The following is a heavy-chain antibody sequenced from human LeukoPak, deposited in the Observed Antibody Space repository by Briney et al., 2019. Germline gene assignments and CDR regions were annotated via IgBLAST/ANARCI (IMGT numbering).Heavy chain of an antibody. CDR3: ARAISTPISINYYYGMDV. CDR2: INAGNGNT. J-gene: IGHJ6*04. V-gene: IGHV1-3*01. D-gene: IGHD2-2*01. Sequence: ASVKVSCKASGYTFTSYAMHRVRQAPGERLEWMGWINAGNGNTKYSQKFQGRVTITRDTSASTAYMELSSLRSEDTAVYYCARAISTPISINYYYGMDVWGKGTTVTVSS. CDR1: GYTFTSYA.